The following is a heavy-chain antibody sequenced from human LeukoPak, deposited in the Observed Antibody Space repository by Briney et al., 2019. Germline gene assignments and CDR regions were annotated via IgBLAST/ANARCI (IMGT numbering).Heavy chain of an antibody. D-gene: IGHD3-22*01. V-gene: IGHV1-18*01. CDR3: ARALPYDSSGYHYYYYYYMDV. J-gene: IGHJ6*03. CDR1: GYTFTSYG. CDR2: ISAYNGNT. Sequence: ASVKVSCKASGYTFTSYGISWVRQAPGQGLEWMGWISAYNGNTNYAQKLQGRVTMTTDTSTSTVYMELRSLRSDDTAVYYCARALPYDSSGYHYYYYYYMDVWGKGTTVTVSS.